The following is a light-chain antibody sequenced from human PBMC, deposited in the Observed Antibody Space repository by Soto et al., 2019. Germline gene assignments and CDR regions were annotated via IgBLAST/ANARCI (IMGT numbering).Light chain of an antibody. Sequence: QSVLTQPASVSGSPGQSITISCTGTGSDVGHNKYVSWYQQYPGKVPKLLINKVSNRPSGVSNRFSGSKSGNTASLTISGLLAEDEAIYFCSSSTNTNTLVIFGGGTKVTVL. J-gene: IGLJ2*01. CDR1: GSDVGHNKY. V-gene: IGLV2-14*01. CDR3: SSSTNTNTLVI. CDR2: KVS.